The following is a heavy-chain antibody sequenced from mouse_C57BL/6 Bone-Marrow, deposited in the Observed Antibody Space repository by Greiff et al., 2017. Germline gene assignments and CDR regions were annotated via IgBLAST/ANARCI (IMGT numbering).Heavy chain of an antibody. CDR2: INYDGSST. V-gene: IGHV5-16*01. J-gene: IGHJ1*03. D-gene: IGHD3-1*01. CDR3: ARGGLAGASSWYFDV. CDR1: GFTFSDYY. Sequence: EVKVEESEGGLVQPGSSMKLSCTASGFTFSDYYMAWVRQVPEKGLEWVANINYDGSSTYYLDSLKSRFIISRDNAKNTLYLQMSSLKSEDTATYYCARGGLAGASSWYFDVWGTGTTVTVSS.